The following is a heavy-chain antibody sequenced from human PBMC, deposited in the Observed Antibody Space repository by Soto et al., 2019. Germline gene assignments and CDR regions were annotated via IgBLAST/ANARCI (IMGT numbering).Heavy chain of an antibody. CDR2: ISPYNGKT. Sequence: ASVKVSCKASGYTFTTPGISWVRQAPGQGLEWMGWISPYNGKTTYAQKVQGRVTMTTDTSTSTAYMELRGLRSDDTAVYYCARVDDYVWGSFRPWGQGTQVTVSS. CDR1: GYTFTTPG. V-gene: IGHV1-18*04. J-gene: IGHJ4*02. CDR3: ARVDDYVWGSFRP. D-gene: IGHD3-16*02.